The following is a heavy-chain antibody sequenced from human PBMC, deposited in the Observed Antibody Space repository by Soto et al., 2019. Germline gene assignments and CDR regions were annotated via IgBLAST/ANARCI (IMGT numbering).Heavy chain of an antibody. V-gene: IGHV4-59*01. Sequence: KPSETLSLTCTVSGGSISTSYWSWLRQPPEKGLEWIGYIYYSGNTNYNPSLKSRVSISVDTSKSQFSLKLSSVTAADTAVYYCARDDDYAALGYWGPGTLVTVSS. CDR1: GGSISTSY. CDR2: IYYSGNT. D-gene: IGHD4-17*01. J-gene: IGHJ4*02. CDR3: ARDDDYAALGY.